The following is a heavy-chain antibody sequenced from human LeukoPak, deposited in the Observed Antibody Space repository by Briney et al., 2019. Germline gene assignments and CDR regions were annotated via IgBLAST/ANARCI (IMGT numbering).Heavy chain of an antibody. D-gene: IGHD6-13*01. CDR1: GGSISSTSHY. J-gene: IGHJ4*02. CDR2: VYYSGST. Sequence: SETLSLTCTVSGGSISSTSHYWGWIRQPPGKGLEWIGSVYYSGSTYYNPSLKSRVTISVDTSKNQFSLRLSSVTATDMAVYFCARLGYSVSWTDCWGQGVLVTVSS. V-gene: IGHV4-39*01. CDR3: ARLGYSVSWTDC.